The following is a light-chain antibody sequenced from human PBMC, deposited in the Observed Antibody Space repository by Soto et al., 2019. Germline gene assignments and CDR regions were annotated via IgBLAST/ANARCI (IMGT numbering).Light chain of an antibody. CDR3: AAWDDSLSAYV. CDR2: RNN. J-gene: IGLJ1*01. Sequence: QAVVTQPPSASGTPGQGVSISCSGGSSNIGTNYVYWYQHLAGAAPRLLIYRNNQRPSGVPERFSASRSGTSASLAISGLRSEDESDYYCAAWDDSLSAYVFGTGTKLTVL. V-gene: IGLV1-47*01. CDR1: SSNIGTNY.